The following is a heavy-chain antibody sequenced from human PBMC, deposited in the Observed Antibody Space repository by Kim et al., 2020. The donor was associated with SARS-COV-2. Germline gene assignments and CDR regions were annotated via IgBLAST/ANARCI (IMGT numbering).Heavy chain of an antibody. CDR2: ISAYNGNT. CDR1: GYTFTSYG. J-gene: IGHJ6*02. V-gene: IGHV1-18*04. Sequence: ASVKVSCKASGYTFTSYGISWVRQAPGQGFEWMGWISAYNGNTNYAQKLQGRVTMTTDTSTSTAYMELRSLRSDDTAVYYCARDLPPPPIYCSSTSCYESWYYYYGMDVWGQGTTVTVSS. CDR3: ARDLPPPPIYCSSTSCYESWYYYYGMDV. D-gene: IGHD2-2*01.